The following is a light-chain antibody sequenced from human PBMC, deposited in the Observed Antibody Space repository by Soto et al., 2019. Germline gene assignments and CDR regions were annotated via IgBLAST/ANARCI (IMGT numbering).Light chain of an antibody. Sequence: QSVLTQPPSASGTPGQRVTISCSGSSSNIGSNTVNWYQQLPGTAPKLLIYSNNQRPSGVPDRFSGSKSGTSASLAISGLQSEDEADYDCAAWDDSLNGYVSGTATKGTVL. CDR1: SSNIGSNT. CDR3: AAWDDSLNGYV. CDR2: SNN. J-gene: IGLJ1*01. V-gene: IGLV1-44*01.